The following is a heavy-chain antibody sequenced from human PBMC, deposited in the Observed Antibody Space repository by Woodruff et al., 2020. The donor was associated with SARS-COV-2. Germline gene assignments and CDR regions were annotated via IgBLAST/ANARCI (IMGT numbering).Heavy chain of an antibody. CDR3: ARDRAIVVVITLEIFDI. CDR2: ISAYNGNT. J-gene: IGHJ3*02. Sequence: GWISAYNGNTNYAQKLQGRVTMTTDTSTSTAYMELRSLRSDDTAVYYCARDRAIVVVITLEIFDIWGQGTMVTVSS. D-gene: IGHD3-22*01. V-gene: IGHV1-18*01.